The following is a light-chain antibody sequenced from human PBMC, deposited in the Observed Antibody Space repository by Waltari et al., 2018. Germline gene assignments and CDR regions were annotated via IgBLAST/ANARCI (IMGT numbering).Light chain of an antibody. CDR3: QSYDSNSVI. V-gene: IGLV6-57*03. Sequence: NFMLTQPHSVSESPGKTVTISCTRSSGSIASNFVQWYQQRPGSAPTTVIYEDNQRPSVVPDRFSGSIDSSSNSASLTSSGLKTEDEADYYCQSYDSNSVIFCGETKLTVL. J-gene: IGLJ2*01. CDR2: EDN. CDR1: SGSIASNF.